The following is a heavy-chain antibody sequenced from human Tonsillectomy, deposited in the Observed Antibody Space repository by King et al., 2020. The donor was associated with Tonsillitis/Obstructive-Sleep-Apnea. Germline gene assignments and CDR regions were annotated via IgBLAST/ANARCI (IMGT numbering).Heavy chain of an antibody. V-gene: IGHV5-51*01. CDR1: GYNFPTSW. CDR3: ARGYCISTCCYAPFDH. Sequence: VQLVESGAEVKKPGESLKIACKASGYNFPTSWIGWVRQMPGKGLEWMGSIFPGDSDSRYSASFQGQVTMSADKSISTAYLQWSSLKASDTAMYYCARGYCISTCCYAPFDHWGHGTLVTVSS. D-gene: IGHD2-2*01. J-gene: IGHJ4*01. CDR2: IFPGDSDS.